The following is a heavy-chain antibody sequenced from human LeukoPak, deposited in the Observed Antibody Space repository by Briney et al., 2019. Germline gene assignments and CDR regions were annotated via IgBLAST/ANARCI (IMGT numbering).Heavy chain of an antibody. CDR1: VFTVCGDY. J-gene: IGHJ4*02. CDR2: ISSSSSYI. CDR3: ARGHDFWSGYYIFFDY. Sequence: KPGGSLRLSCVVSVFTVCGDYISWFRHAPGKGLEWVLCISSSSSYIYYADSVKGRFTISRDNAKNSLYLQMNSLRAEDTAVYYCARGHDFWSGYYIFFDYWGQGTLVTVSS. V-gene: IGHV3-21*01. D-gene: IGHD3-3*01.